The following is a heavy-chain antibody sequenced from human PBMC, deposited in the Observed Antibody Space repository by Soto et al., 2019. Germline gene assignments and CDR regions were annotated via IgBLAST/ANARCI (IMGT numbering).Heavy chain of an antibody. J-gene: IGHJ4*02. Sequence: LTVSRAASGVCFSDYAMNQVSQAPGKGLEWVSTISGSGVSTYYADSVKGRFTVSRDNSKNTVYLQMNSLRAEDTALFYCAKLYGSGSYWSFDSWGQGTVVTVSS. V-gene: IGHV3-23*01. D-gene: IGHD3-10*01. CDR2: ISGSGVST. CDR3: AKLYGSGSYWSFDS. CDR1: GVCFSDYA.